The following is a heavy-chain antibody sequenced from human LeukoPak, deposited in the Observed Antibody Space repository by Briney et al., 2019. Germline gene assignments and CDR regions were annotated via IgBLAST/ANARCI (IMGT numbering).Heavy chain of an antibody. CDR1: GFTFSDYY. CDR2: ISSSGSTI. J-gene: IGHJ4*02. D-gene: IGHD3-22*01. CDR3: ARDLDYYDSSGYPGPGY. V-gene: IGHV3-11*01. Sequence: GGSLRLSCAASGFTFSDYYMSWIRQAPGKGLEWVSYISSSGSTIYYADSVKGRFTISRDNAKNSLYLQMNSLRAKDTAVYYFARDLDYYDSSGYPGPGYWGQGTLVTVSS.